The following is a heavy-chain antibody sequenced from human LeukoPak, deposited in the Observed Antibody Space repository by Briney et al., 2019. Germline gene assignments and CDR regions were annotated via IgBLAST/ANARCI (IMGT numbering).Heavy chain of an antibody. CDR1: GFTFSSYA. J-gene: IGHJ5*02. Sequence: GGSPRLSCAASGFTFSSYAMHWVRQAPGKGLEWVAVISYDGSNKYYADSVKGRFTISRDNSKNTLYLQMNSLRAEDTAVYYCARASGSYLSYNWFDPWGQGTLVTVSS. CDR2: ISYDGSNK. CDR3: ARASGSYLSYNWFDP. D-gene: IGHD1-26*01. V-gene: IGHV3-30-3*01.